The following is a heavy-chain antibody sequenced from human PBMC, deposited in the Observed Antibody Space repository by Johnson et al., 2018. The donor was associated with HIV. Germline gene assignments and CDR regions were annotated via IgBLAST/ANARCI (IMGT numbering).Heavy chain of an antibody. J-gene: IGHJ3*02. V-gene: IGHV3-11*04. D-gene: IGHD1-7*01. CDR2: ISSSGSTI. CDR3: ARERNYGTHAAFDI. CDR1: GFTFSDYY. Sequence: QVQLVESGGGLVKPGGSLRLSCAASGFTFSDYYMSWIRQAPGKGLEWVSYISSSGSTIYYADSVKGRFTISRDNAKNSLYLQMNSLRAEDTAGCYCARERNYGTHAAFDIWGQGTMVTVSS.